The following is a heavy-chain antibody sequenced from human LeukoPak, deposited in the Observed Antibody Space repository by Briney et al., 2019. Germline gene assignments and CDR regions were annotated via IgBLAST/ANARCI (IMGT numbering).Heavy chain of an antibody. V-gene: IGHV1-8*02. D-gene: IGHD4-11*01. CDR2: MNPNSGNT. CDR3: VDGTTPDF. Sequence: ASVKVSCKASGYTFTSYGITWVRQAPGQGLEWMGWMNPNSGNTGYAQKFQGRVTMTRNTSISTAYMELSSLRSKDTAVYYCVDGTTPDFWGQGTPVTISS. J-gene: IGHJ4*02. CDR1: GYTFTSYG.